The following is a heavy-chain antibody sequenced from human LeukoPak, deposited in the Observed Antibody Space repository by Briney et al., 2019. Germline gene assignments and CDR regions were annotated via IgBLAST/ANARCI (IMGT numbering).Heavy chain of an antibody. CDR2: IYYSGST. J-gene: IGHJ4*02. CDR1: GGSISSYY. Sequence: SETLSLTCTVSGGSISSYYWSWIRQPPGKGLEWIGYIYYSGSTNYNPSLKGRVTISVDTSKNQFSLKLSSVTAADTAVYYCARHGGNGDYEVGYWGQGTLVTVSS. CDR3: ARHGGNGDYEVGY. D-gene: IGHD4-17*01. V-gene: IGHV4-59*08.